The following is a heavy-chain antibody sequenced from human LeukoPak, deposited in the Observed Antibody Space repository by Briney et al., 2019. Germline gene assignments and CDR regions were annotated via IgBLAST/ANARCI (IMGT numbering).Heavy chain of an antibody. CDR1: GFTLSSYS. V-gene: IGHV3-23*01. CDR2: ISVSGTST. CDR3: AKTRLLWFGELLDIDY. D-gene: IGHD3-10*01. Sequence: GGSLRLSCAASGFTLSSYSMSWVRQAPGVGLEWVSGISVSGTSTYYADSGKGRFTISSGNSEKRLFLQMNSHRAEDTAVYYCAKTRLLWFGELLDIDYWGQGTLVTVSS. J-gene: IGHJ4*02.